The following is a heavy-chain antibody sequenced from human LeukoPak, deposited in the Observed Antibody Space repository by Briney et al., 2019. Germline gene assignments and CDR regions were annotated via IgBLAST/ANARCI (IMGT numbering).Heavy chain of an antibody. D-gene: IGHD5-18*01. Sequence: GSSVKVSCKASGGTFSSYAISWVRQAPGQGLKWMGGIIPIFGTANYAQKFQGRVTITADKSTSTAYMELSSLRSEDTAVYYCAREGGYSYGYYFDYWGQGTLVTVSS. CDR2: IIPIFGTA. J-gene: IGHJ4*02. V-gene: IGHV1-69*06. CDR3: AREGGYSYGYYFDY. CDR1: GGTFSSYA.